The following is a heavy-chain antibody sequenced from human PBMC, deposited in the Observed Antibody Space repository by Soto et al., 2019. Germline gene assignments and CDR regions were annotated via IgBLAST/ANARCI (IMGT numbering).Heavy chain of an antibody. CDR3: ARWYYGKNWFDP. J-gene: IGHJ5*02. V-gene: IGHV1-18*01. CDR1: GYTFTSYG. CDR2: ISAYNGNT. D-gene: IGHD3-10*01. Sequence: GAAVKVSYKASGYTFTSYGISWVRQAPGQGLEWMGWISAYNGNTNYAQKLQGRVTMTTDTSTSTAYMELRSLRSDDTAVYYCARWYYGKNWFDPWGQGTLVTVSS.